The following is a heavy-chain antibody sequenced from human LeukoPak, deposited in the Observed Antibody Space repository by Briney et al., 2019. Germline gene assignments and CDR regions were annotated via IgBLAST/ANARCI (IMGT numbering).Heavy chain of an antibody. J-gene: IGHJ4*02. Sequence: SETLSLTCTVSGXSISSNSNYWAWIRQPPGKGLEWIGYIYYSGSTNYNPSLKSRVTISVDTSKNQFSLKLSSVTAADTAVYYCARHEGSWSYYFDYWGQGTLVTVSS. CDR2: IYYSGST. D-gene: IGHD6-13*01. CDR3: ARHEGSWSYYFDY. CDR1: GXSISSNSNY. V-gene: IGHV4-61*05.